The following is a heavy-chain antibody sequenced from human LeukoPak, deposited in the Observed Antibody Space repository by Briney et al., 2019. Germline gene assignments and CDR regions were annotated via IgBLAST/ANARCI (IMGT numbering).Heavy chain of an antibody. V-gene: IGHV3-74*01. Sequence: GGSLRLSCAASGSTFSHYWMHWVRQAPGKGLVWVSRINPDGSRTDYADSAAGRFTISRDNAKNTLYLQMNSLRADDTAVYYCSWDHTGKEDIWGQGTMVTVSS. J-gene: IGHJ3*02. CDR1: GSTFSHYW. CDR2: INPDGSRT. D-gene: IGHD1-26*01. CDR3: SWDHTGKEDI.